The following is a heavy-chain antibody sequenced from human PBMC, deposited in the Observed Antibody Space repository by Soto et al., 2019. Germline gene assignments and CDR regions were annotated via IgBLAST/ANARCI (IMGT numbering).Heavy chain of an antibody. CDR2: IIPIFGTA. J-gene: IGHJ6*02. CDR1: GGTFSSYA. Sequence: QVQLVQSGAEVKKPGSSVKVSCKASGGTFSSYAISWVRQAPGQGLEWMGGIIPIFGTANYAQKFQGRVTITADESTSTAYMELSSLRSEDTAVYYCARQGGATSVDDYYYYGMDVWGQGTTVTVSS. V-gene: IGHV1-69*01. CDR3: ARQGGATSVDDYYYYGMDV. D-gene: IGHD1-26*01.